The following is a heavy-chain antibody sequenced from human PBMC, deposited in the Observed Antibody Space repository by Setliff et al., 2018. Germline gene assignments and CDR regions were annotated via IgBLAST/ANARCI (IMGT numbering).Heavy chain of an antibody. Sequence: AGGSLRLSCGASGFTYNNCWVSWVRQAPGKGLEWLASINPDGSEKYYVDSVKGRFTISRDNAKNSLSLQMNSLRTEDTAVYYCRLWSHNYHNDYWGQGTLVTVSS. J-gene: IGHJ4*02. CDR2: INPDGSEK. CDR3: RLWSHNYHNDY. D-gene: IGHD3-16*01. CDR1: GFTYNNCW. V-gene: IGHV3-7*01.